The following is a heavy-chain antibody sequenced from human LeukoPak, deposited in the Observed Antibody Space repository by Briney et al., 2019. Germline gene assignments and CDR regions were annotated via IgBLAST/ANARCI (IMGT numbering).Heavy chain of an antibody. J-gene: IGHJ4*02. CDR1: GGSISSGGYC. CDR2: ICNSGGT. V-gene: IGHV4-31*03. Sequence: SQTLSLTCTVSGGSISSGGYCWSWLRQHPGKDLEWIGFICNSGGTYYNPSLKSRVIISADTFRNQFSLQLNSVTAADTAVYYCARGKASGWYYDYWGQGTLVPVSS. CDR3: ARGKASGWYYDY. D-gene: IGHD6-19*01.